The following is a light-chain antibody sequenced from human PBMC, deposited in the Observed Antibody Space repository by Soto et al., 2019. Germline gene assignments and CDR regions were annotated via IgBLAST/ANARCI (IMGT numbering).Light chain of an antibody. CDR1: QSISSY. CDR2: AAS. CDR3: QQSYSTPPIFT. J-gene: IGKJ3*01. Sequence: DLPMTQSPSSLSASVGDRVTITCRASQSISSYLNWYQQKPGKAPKLLIYAASSLQSGVPSRFSGSGSGTDFTLTISSLQPEDFATYYCQQSYSTPPIFTFGPGTKVDIK. V-gene: IGKV1-39*01.